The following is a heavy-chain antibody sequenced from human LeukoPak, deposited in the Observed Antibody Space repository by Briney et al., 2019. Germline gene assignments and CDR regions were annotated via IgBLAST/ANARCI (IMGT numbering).Heavy chain of an antibody. CDR1: GGSFSGYY. J-gene: IGHJ4*02. D-gene: IGHD3-3*01. V-gene: IGHV4-34*01. CDR2: INHSGST. Sequence: KPSETLSLTCAVYGGSFSGYYWSWIRQPPGKGLEWIGEINHSGSTNYNPSLKSRVTISVDTSKNQFSLKLSSVTAADTAVYYCARVFGVLSADYWGQGTLVTVSS. CDR3: ARVFGVLSADY.